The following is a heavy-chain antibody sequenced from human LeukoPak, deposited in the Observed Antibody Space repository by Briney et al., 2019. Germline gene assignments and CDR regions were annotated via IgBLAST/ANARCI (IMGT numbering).Heavy chain of an antibody. CDR2: IGGSGGST. V-gene: IGHV3-23*01. J-gene: IGHJ4*02. CDR1: GFTFSSYA. D-gene: IGHD3-22*01. CDR3: AKDLVDYYDSSGYQFDY. Sequence: GGSLRLSCAASGFTFSSYAMSWVRQAPGKGLEWVSAIGGSGGSTYYADSMKGRFTISRDNSKNTLYLQMNSLRAEDTAVYYCAKDLVDYYDSSGYQFDYWGQGTLVTVSS.